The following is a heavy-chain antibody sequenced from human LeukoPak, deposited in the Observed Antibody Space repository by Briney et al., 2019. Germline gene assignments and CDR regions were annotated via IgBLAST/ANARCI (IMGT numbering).Heavy chain of an antibody. J-gene: IGHJ3*02. D-gene: IGHD3-10*01. CDR1: GFTFSSYA. CDR3: ARERGDAFDI. V-gene: IGHV3-66*01. Sequence: GGSLRLSCAASGFTFSSYAMSWVRQAPGKGLEWVSVIYSGGSTYYADSVKGRFTISRDNSKNTLYLQMNSLRAEDTAVYYCARERGDAFDIWGQGTMVTVSS. CDR2: IYSGGST.